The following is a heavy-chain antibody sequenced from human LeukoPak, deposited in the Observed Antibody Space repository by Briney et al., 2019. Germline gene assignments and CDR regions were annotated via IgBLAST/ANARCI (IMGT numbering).Heavy chain of an antibody. CDR1: GGSISSYY. CDR3: ARSAYSYDFWSGYPTYYYYYYMDV. Sequence: PSETLSLTCTVSGGSISSYYWSWIRQPAGKGLEWIGRIYTSGSTNYNPSLKSRVTMSVDTSKNQFSLKLSSVTAADTAVYYCARSAYSYDFWSGYPTYYYYYYMDVWGKGTTVTVSS. V-gene: IGHV4-4*07. D-gene: IGHD3-3*01. J-gene: IGHJ6*03. CDR2: IYTSGST.